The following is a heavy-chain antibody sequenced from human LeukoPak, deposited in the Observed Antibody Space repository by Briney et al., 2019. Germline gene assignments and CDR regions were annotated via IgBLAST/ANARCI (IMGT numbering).Heavy chain of an antibody. CDR2: ITDTGST. J-gene: IGHJ5*02. Sequence: SETLSLTCAVFGGSFSGYSWTWIRQPPGKGLEWIGEITDTGSTNYNRSLTSRLTTSLDTSQNQLSLTLRSVTAADTAVYYCARVYVTVVRGSWFDPWGQGPLVTVSS. D-gene: IGHD3-10*01. CDR1: GGSFSGYS. CDR3: ARVYVTVVRGSWFDP. V-gene: IGHV4-34*01.